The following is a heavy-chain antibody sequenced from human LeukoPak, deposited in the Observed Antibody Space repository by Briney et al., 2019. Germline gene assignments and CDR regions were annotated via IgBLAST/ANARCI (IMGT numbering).Heavy chain of an antibody. Sequence: GGSLRLSCAASGFTFSSYATSWVRQAPGKGLEWVSAISGSGGSTYYADSVKGRFTISRDNSKNTLYLQMNSLRAEDTAVYYCAKDKSYYPDYFDYWGQGTLVTVSS. J-gene: IGHJ4*02. CDR3: AKDKSYYPDYFDY. CDR2: ISGSGGST. V-gene: IGHV3-23*01. D-gene: IGHD1-26*01. CDR1: GFTFSSYA.